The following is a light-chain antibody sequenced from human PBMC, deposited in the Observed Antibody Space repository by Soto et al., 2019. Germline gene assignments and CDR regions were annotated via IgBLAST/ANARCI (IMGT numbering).Light chain of an antibody. CDR3: QQRSNWPPIT. CDR2: DAS. V-gene: IGKV3-11*01. J-gene: IGKJ5*01. Sequence: EIVLTQFPATLSLSPGERATLSCRASQSVGSSLPWYQPKPGQAPRLLIYDASNRATGIPARFSGSGSGTAFTLTISSLEPEDFAVYFCQQRSNWPPITFGQGTRLEIK. CDR1: QSVGSS.